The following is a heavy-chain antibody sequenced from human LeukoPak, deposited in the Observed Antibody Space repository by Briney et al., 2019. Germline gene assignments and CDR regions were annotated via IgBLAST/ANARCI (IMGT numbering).Heavy chain of an antibody. CDR3: ARHKWSVGSDY. V-gene: IGHV4-39*01. J-gene: IGHJ4*02. CDR1: GGSINSSSYY. Sequence: PSETLSLTCTVSGGSINSSSYYWGWIRQPPGKGLEWIGSIYYSGSTYYNPSLKSRVTISVDTSKNQFSLKLSSVTAADTAVYYCARHKWSVGSDYWGQGTLVTVSS. D-gene: IGHD1-26*01. CDR2: IYYSGST.